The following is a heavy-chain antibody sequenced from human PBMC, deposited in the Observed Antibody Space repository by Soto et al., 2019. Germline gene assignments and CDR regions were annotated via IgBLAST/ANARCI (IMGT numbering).Heavy chain of an antibody. J-gene: IGHJ5*02. CDR2: ISSSGSTI. CDR1: GFTVSSYE. D-gene: IGHD6-19*01. CDR3: ARGVSGWYRGSYNWFDP. V-gene: IGHV3-48*03. Sequence: PGGSLTLSCAASGFTVSSYEMNWVRQAPGKGLEWVSYISSSGSTIYYADSVKGRFTISRDNAKNSLYLQMNSLRAEDTAVYYCARGVSGWYRGSYNWFDPWGQGTLVTVTS.